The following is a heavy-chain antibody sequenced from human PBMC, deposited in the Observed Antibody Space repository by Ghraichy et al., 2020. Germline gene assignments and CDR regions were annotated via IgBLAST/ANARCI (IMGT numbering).Heavy chain of an antibody. V-gene: IGHV3-7*03. CDR3: VRDGYRNFDWSLDN. Sequence: GGSLRLSCAASGFTFSNYWMSWVRQAPGKGLEWVANIKQDESEKNYVDSVKGRFTVSRDNAKNSLYLQMNSLRAEDTAVYYCVRDGYRNFDWSLDNLGQGAPVTVSS. CDR1: GFTFSNYW. J-gene: IGHJ4*02. CDR2: IKQDESEK. D-gene: IGHD3-9*01.